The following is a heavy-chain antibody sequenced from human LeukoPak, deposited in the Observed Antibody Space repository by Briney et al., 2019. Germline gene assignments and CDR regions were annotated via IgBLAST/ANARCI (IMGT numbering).Heavy chain of an antibody. J-gene: IGHJ4*02. D-gene: IGHD3-16*02. V-gene: IGHV3-21*01. Sequence: PGGSLRLSCAASGFTFSSYSMNWVRQAPGKGLEWVSSISSSSSYIYYADSVKGRFTISRDNAKNSLYLQMNSLRAEDTAVYYCARVNPTRLGELSINFDYWGQGTLVTVSS. CDR1: GFTFSSYS. CDR3: ARVNPTRLGELSINFDY. CDR2: ISSSSSYI.